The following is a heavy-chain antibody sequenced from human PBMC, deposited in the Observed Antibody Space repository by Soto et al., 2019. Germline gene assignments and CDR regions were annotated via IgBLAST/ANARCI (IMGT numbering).Heavy chain of an antibody. CDR1: GYTFTSYA. CDR2: INAGNGNT. CDR3: ARPIYCSSTSCYSFVY. D-gene: IGHD2-2*01. J-gene: IGHJ4*02. Sequence: ASVKVSCKASGYTFTSYAMHWVRQAPGQRLEWMGWINAGNGNTKYSQKFQGRVTITRDTSASTAYMELSSLRSEDTAVYYCARPIYCSSTSCYSFVYWGQGTLVTVSS. V-gene: IGHV1-3*01.